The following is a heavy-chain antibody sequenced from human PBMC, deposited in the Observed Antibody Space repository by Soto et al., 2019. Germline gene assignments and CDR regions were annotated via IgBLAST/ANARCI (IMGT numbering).Heavy chain of an antibody. CDR1: GYTFTSYA. CDR2: INAGNGNT. Sequence: GASVKVSRKASGYTFTSYAIHWVRQAPGQRLEWMGWINAGNGNTKYSQKFQGRVTITRDTSASTAYMELSSLRSEDTAVYYCARDGPQARIMRYYGMDVWGQGTTVTVSS. V-gene: IGHV1-3*01. D-gene: IGHD3-16*01. CDR3: ARDGPQARIMRYYGMDV. J-gene: IGHJ6*02.